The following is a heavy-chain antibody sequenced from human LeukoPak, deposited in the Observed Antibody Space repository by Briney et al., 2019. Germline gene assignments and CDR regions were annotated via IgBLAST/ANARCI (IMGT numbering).Heavy chain of an antibody. CDR3: ARVVVVPAAMSYNWFDP. Sequence: SETLSLTCAVSGYSISSGYYWGWIRQPPGKGLEWIGSIYHSGSTYYNPSLKSRVTISVDTSKNQFSLKLSSVTAAVTAVYYCARVVVVPAAMSYNWFDPWGQGTLVTVSS. CDR1: GYSISSGYY. J-gene: IGHJ5*02. CDR2: IYHSGST. V-gene: IGHV4-38-2*01. D-gene: IGHD2-2*01.